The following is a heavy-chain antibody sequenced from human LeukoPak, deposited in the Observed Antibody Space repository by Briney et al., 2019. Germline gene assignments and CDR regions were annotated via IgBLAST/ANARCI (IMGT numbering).Heavy chain of an antibody. V-gene: IGHV3-23*01. CDR1: GFTFNSSA. D-gene: IGHD7-27*01. J-gene: IGHJ4*02. Sequence: PGGSLRLSCAASGFTFNSSAMSWVRQAPGKGLEWVSAISNNGGYTYYADSVQGRFTISRDNSKSTLCLQMNSLRAEDTAVYYCARGPPNWGYDYWGQGTLVTVSS. CDR2: ISNNGGYT. CDR3: ARGPPNWGYDY.